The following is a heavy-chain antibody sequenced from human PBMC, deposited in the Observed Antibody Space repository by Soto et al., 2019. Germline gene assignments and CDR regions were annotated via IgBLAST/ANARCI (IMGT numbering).Heavy chain of an antibody. CDR3: ARDLSDYYDSSGSSDY. J-gene: IGHJ4*02. CDR1: GFTFSSYG. V-gene: IGHV3-33*01. Sequence: ESGGGVVQPGRSLRLSCAASGFTFSSYGMHWVRQAPGKGLEWVAVIWYDGSNKYYADSVKGRFTISRDNSKNTLYLQMNSLRGEDTAVYYCARDLSDYYDSSGSSDYWGQGTLVTVSS. D-gene: IGHD3-22*01. CDR2: IWYDGSNK.